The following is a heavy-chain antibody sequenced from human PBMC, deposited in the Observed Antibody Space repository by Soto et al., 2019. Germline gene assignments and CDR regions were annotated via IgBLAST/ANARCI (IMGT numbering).Heavy chain of an antibody. CDR2: INPSGGCT. CDR1: GYTFTSYY. V-gene: IGHV1-46*01. D-gene: IGHD6-19*01. J-gene: IGHJ6*02. CDR3: ARDLVAGTYYYYGMDV. Sequence: GASVKVSCKASGYTFTSYYMHWVRQAPGQGLEWMGIINPSGGCTSYAQKFQGRVTMTRDTSTSTVYMELSSLRSEDTAVYYCARDLVAGTYYYYGMDVWGQGTTVTVSS.